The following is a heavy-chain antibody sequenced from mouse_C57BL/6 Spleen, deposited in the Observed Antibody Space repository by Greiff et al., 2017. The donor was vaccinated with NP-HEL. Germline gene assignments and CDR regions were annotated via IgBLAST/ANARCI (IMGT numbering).Heavy chain of an antibody. CDR3: ASPKPRYYGGAMDY. V-gene: IGHV1-26*01. CDR1: GYTFTDYY. Sequence: VQLQQSGPELVKPGASVKISCKASGYTFTDYYMNWVKQSHGKSLEWIGDINPNNGGTSYNQKFKGKATLTVDKSSSTAYMELRSLTSEDSAVYYCASPKPRYYGGAMDYWGQGTSVTVSS. J-gene: IGHJ4*01. D-gene: IGHD1-1*01. CDR2: INPNNGGT.